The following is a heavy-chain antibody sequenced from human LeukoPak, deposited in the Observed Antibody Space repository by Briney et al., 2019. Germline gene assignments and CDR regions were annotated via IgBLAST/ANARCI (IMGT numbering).Heavy chain of an antibody. Sequence: PGGSLRLSCAASGFTFSSYGMHWVRQAPGKGLEWVAFIRYDGSNKYYADSVKGRFTISRDNSKNTLYLQMNSLRAEDTAVYYCAKDQGYSSGWCFDYWGQGTLVTVSS. CDR2: IRYDGSNK. CDR1: GFTFSSYG. CDR3: AKDQGYSSGWCFDY. V-gene: IGHV3-30*02. J-gene: IGHJ4*02. D-gene: IGHD6-19*01.